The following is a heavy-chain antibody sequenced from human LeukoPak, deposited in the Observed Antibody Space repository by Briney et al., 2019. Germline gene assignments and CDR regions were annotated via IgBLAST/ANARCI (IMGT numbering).Heavy chain of an antibody. Sequence: PSETLSLTCTVSGGSISSGGYYWSWIRQHPGKGPQWIGYIYYSGSTYYNPSLKSRVTILVDTSKNQFSLKLSSVTAADTAVYYCARVDGDYPSYYFDYWGQGTLVTVSS. CDR3: ARVDGDYPSYYFDY. V-gene: IGHV4-31*03. CDR2: IYYSGST. D-gene: IGHD4-17*01. CDR1: GGSISSGGYY. J-gene: IGHJ4*02.